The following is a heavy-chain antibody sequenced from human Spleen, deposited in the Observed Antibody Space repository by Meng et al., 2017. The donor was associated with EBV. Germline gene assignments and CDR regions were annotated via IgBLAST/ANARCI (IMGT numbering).Heavy chain of an antibody. V-gene: IGHV1-69*06. D-gene: IGHD3-10*01. J-gene: IGHJ4*02. Sequence: QVQLVQSGVEVKKPGSSVKGSCKTSGGPFTSDAISWVRQAPGQGLEWIGGLIPMLGAPNYAQKFQDRVTIIADKSTSTHYMELSSLRSDDTAVYFCASESGRGYTPDYWGRGTLVTVSS. CDR3: ASESGRGYTPDY. CDR2: LIPMLGAP. CDR1: GGPFTSDA.